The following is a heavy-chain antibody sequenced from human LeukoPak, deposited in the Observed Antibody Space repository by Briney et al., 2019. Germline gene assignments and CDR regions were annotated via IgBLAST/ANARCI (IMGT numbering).Heavy chain of an antibody. V-gene: IGHV3-15*01. D-gene: IGHD4-11*01. CDR2: IKSKTDGGTT. CDR1: GFKHSSYM. CDR3: TADFVPYSLDAFDI. Sequence: PGGSLRLSGAASGFKHSSYMLNWVRQAPGKGLEWVGRIKSKTDGGTTDYAAPVKGRFTISRDDSKNTLYLQMNSLKTEDTAVYYCTADFVPYSLDAFDIWGQGTMVTVSS. J-gene: IGHJ3*02.